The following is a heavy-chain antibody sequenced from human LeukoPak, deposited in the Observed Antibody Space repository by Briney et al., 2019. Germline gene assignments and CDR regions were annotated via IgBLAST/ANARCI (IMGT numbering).Heavy chain of an antibody. CDR2: IYYSVST. J-gene: IGHJ5*02. D-gene: IGHD5-12*01. CDR3: ATVPSYSGYDGGWFDP. Sequence: SETLSLTCTVSGGSISSSSYYWGWIRQPPGKGLEWIGSIYYSVSTYYNPSLKSRVTISVDTSKNQFSLKLSSVTAADTAVYYCATVPSYSGYDGGWFDPWGQGTLVTVSS. CDR1: GGSISSSSYY. V-gene: IGHV4-39*01.